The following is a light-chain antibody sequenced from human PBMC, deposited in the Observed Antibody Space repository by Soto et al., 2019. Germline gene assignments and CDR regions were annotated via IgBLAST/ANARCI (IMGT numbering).Light chain of an antibody. V-gene: IGKV1-9*01. Sequence: IQLTQSPSSLSATVGDRVTITCRASRDISRALAWYQQKPGKAPNLLISPASNLRSGVPSRFSGSGSGTDFTLTINGLQPEDFATYWCQQLYGYPLTFGGGTKVDIK. CDR1: RDISRA. J-gene: IGKJ4*01. CDR3: QQLYGYPLT. CDR2: PAS.